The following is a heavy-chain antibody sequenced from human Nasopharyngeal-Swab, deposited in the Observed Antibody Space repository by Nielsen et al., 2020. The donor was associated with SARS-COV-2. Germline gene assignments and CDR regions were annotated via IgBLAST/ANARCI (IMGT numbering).Heavy chain of an antibody. CDR2: IYWDGDK. J-gene: IGHJ4*02. Sequence: SGPTLVKPTQSLTLTCTFSGFSLPTRGVGVSWVRQPPGKTLEWIAPIYWDGDKRFSPSLNDRLAITKDSSKNQVFLTMTNMAPVDTATYYCVHRLGRLGTGDSGFHYWGQGTLVTVSS. CDR1: GFSLPTRGVG. V-gene: IGHV2-5*02. D-gene: IGHD2-8*02. CDR3: VHRLGRLGTGDSGFHY.